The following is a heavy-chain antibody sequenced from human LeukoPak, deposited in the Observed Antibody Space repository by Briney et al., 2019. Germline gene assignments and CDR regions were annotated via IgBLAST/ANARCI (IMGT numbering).Heavy chain of an antibody. CDR3: AKRWARGGYDSYYYYGMDV. J-gene: IGHJ6*04. D-gene: IGHD5-12*01. V-gene: IGHV3-23*01. CDR1: GFTFSSYA. CDR2: ISGNGGST. Sequence: PGGSLRLSCAASGFTFSSYAMSWVRQAPGKGLEWVSAISGNGGSTYYADSVKGRFTISRDNSKNTLYLQMNSLRAEDTAVYYCAKRWARGGYDSYYYYGMDVWGKGTTVTVSS.